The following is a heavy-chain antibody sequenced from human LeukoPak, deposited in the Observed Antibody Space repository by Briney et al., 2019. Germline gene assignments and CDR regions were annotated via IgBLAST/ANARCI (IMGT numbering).Heavy chain of an antibody. J-gene: IGHJ4*02. V-gene: IGHV3-11*01. CDR2: ISNTGTTI. Sequence: GGSLRLSCEASGFPFRDYYMSWIRQAPGKGPEWVAYISNTGTTIYYADSVKGRFTISRDNGNNLLYLRMNSLRAEDTAVYYCARDNSGAFGDSGQGTLVTVSS. D-gene: IGHD1-26*01. CDR1: GFPFRDYY. CDR3: ARDNSGAFGD.